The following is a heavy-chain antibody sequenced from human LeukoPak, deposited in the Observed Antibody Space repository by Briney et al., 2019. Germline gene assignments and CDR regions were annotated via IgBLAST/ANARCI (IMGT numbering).Heavy chain of an antibody. J-gene: IGHJ4*02. CDR3: ARDSKVVVAAATLTY. CDR2: MSYDGSSK. CDR1: GFTFSSYA. V-gene: IGHV3-30-3*01. Sequence: GGSLRLSCAASGFTFSSYAMHWVRQAPGKGLEWVAVMSYDGSSKYYADSVKGRFISSRDNSKNTLYLQMNSLRAEDTAVYYCARDSKVVVAAATLTYWGQGTLVTVSS. D-gene: IGHD2-15*01.